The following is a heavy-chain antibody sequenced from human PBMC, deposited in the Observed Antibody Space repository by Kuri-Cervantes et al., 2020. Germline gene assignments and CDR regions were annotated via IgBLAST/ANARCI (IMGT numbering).Heavy chain of an antibody. V-gene: IGHV3-23*01. D-gene: IGHD2-21*01. CDR2: ISGSGGST. CDR1: GFTLSTYA. Sequence: GGSLRLSCAASGFTLSTYAMSWVRQAPGKGLEWVSAISGSGGSTYYADSVKGRFTISRDNSKNTLYLQMNSLRAEDTAVYYCARSGLLWDYYFDYWGQGTLVTVSS. J-gene: IGHJ4*02. CDR3: ARSGLLWDYYFDY.